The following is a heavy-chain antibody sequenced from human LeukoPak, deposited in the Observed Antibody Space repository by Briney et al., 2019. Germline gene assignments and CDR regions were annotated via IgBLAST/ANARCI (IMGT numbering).Heavy chain of an antibody. CDR2: ISWNSGNI. D-gene: IGHD2-15*01. CDR3: APTGGDCSGGSCYSNWFDP. J-gene: IGHJ5*02. CDR1: GFTFDDYA. Sequence: GRSLRLSCAPSGFTFDDYAMHWVRQAPGKGLEWVSGISWNSGNIGYADSVRGRFSISRDNAKNSLYLQMNSLRIEDTALYYCAPTGGDCSGGSCYSNWFDPWGQGTLVTVSS. V-gene: IGHV3-9*01.